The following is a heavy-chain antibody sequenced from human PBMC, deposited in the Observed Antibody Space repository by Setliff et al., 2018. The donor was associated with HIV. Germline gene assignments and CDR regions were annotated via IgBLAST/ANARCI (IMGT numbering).Heavy chain of an antibody. Sequence: ASVKVSCKSLGYTFLNYDIFWVRQATGQGLEWMARMNPFSGDTAFAQKFHGRVTLTRNTSRRTAYMTLNTLKYEDTAVYYCTRRPWGYDFWNGPSPMEVWGQGTSVTVSS. J-gene: IGHJ6*02. CDR1: GYTFLNYD. V-gene: IGHV1-8*01. CDR3: TRRPWGYDFWNGPSPMEV. CDR2: MNPFSGDT. D-gene: IGHD3-3*01.